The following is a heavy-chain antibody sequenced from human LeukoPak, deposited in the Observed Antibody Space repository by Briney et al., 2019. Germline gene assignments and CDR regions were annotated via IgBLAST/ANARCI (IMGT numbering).Heavy chain of an antibody. D-gene: IGHD2-15*01. J-gene: IGHJ5*02. CDR3: ARGLRGYCSGGSCYWFDP. CDR1: GFTVSSNY. V-gene: IGHV3-53*01. CDR2: IYSGGST. Sequence: GGSLRLSCAASGFTVSSNYMSWVRQAPGKGLEWVSVIYSGGSTYYADSVKGRFTISRDNSKNTLYLQMNSLRAEDTAVYYCARGLRGYCSGGSCYWFDPWGQGTLVTVPS.